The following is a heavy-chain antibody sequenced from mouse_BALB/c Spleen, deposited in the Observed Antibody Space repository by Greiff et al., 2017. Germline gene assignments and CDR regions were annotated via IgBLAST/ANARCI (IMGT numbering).Heavy chain of an antibody. V-gene: IGHV1-87*01. J-gene: IGHJ2*01. CDR2: IYPGDGDT. CDR1: GYTFTSYW. CDR3: ASGRYGVDY. D-gene: IGHD2-14*01. Sequence: VQLQQSGAELARPGASVKLSCKASGYTFTSYWMQWVKQRPGQGLEWIGAIYPGDGDTRYTQKFKGKATLTADKSSSTAYMQLSSLASEDSAVYYCASGRYGVDYWGQGTTLTVSS.